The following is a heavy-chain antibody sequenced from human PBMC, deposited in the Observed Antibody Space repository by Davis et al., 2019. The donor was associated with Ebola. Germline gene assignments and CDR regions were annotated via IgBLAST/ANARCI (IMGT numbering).Heavy chain of an antibody. CDR2: IIPILGIA. D-gene: IGHD6-13*01. J-gene: IGHJ5*02. CDR3: ARFGAAAGNWFDP. Sequence: SVKVSCKASGYTFTSYYMHWVRQAPGQGLEWMGRIIPILGIANYAQKFQGRVTITADESTSTAYMELSSLRSEDTAVYYCARFGAAAGNWFDPWGQGTLVTVSS. V-gene: IGHV1-69*02. CDR1: GYTFTSYY.